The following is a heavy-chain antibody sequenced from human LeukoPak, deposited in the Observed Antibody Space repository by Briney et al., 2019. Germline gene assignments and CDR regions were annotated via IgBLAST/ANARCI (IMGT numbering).Heavy chain of an antibody. CDR1: GFTVSSNY. Sequence: PGGSLRLSCAASGFTVSSNYMSWVRQAPGKGLEWVSVIYSGGSTHYADSVKGRFTISRDNSKNTLYLQMNSLRAEDTAMYYCARGLCSGGSCYDGFDIWGQGTMVTVSS. J-gene: IGHJ3*02. CDR2: IYSGGST. V-gene: IGHV3-66*01. D-gene: IGHD2-15*01. CDR3: ARGLCSGGSCYDGFDI.